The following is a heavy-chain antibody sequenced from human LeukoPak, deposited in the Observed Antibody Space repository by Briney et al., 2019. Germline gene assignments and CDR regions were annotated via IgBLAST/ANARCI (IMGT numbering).Heavy chain of an antibody. J-gene: IGHJ4*02. V-gene: IGHV1-2*02. CDR3: ARDVNVYNSGWYCDY. D-gene: IGHD6-19*01. CDR2: INPNSGGT. CDR1: GYTFTVYY. Sequence: GASVKVSCKASGYTFTVYYLHWVRQAPGQGLEWMGWINPNSGGTTYAQNFRGRVTMTRDTSINTAYMELPRLTSDDTAVYYCARDVNVYNSGWYCDYWGQGTLVTVSS.